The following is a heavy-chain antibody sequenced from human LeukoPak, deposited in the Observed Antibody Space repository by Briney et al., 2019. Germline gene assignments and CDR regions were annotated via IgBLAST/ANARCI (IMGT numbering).Heavy chain of an antibody. D-gene: IGHD2-2*01. CDR1: GYTFTDYY. CDR2: IIPNSGDT. CDR3: ARANFLYCSSTTCLFDY. J-gene: IGHJ4*02. Sequence: ASVKVSCKASGYTFTDYYLHWVRQVPGQGFEWMGWIIPNSGDTNYAQKFQGRVTMTRDTSISTAHMEMSRLRSDDTAVYYCARANFLYCSSTTCLFDYWGQGTLVTVSS. V-gene: IGHV1-2*02.